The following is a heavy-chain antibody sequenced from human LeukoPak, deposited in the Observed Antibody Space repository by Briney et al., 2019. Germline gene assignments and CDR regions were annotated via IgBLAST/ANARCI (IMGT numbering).Heavy chain of an antibody. J-gene: IGHJ1*01. CDR3: ARDPLFIAAAGTFQH. Sequence: GGSLRLSCAASGFTFSSYGMHWVRQPPGKGLEWVAFIRYDGSHKYYADSVKGRFTISRDNSKNTLYLQMNSLRAEDTAVYYCARDPLFIAAAGTFQHWGQGTLVTVSS. CDR1: GFTFSSYG. CDR2: IRYDGSHK. D-gene: IGHD6-13*01. V-gene: IGHV3-30*02.